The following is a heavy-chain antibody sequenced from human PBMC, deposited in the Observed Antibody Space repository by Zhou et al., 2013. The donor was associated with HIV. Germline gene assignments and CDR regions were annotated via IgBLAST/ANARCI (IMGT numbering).Heavy chain of an antibody. V-gene: IGHV1-2*02. CDR3: ARGRVAGTASPFDY. CDR1: GYPFTFYS. Sequence: QVQLEQPGAEVRKPGAPVELTCQASGYPFTFYSMHWVRQAPGQGLEWVGWINPNSGGTNDARKFQGRVTMTRDASITTAYMELSSLTSDDTAVYYCARGRVAGTASPFDYWGQGTLVTVSS. J-gene: IGHJ4*02. CDR2: INPNSGGT. D-gene: IGHD6-19*01.